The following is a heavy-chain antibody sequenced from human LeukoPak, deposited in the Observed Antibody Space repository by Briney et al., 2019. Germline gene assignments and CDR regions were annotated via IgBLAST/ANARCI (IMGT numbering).Heavy chain of an antibody. J-gene: IGHJ3*02. CDR3: AKGGRFFGVVQPGAFDI. CDR2: ISGSGGST. D-gene: IGHD3-3*01. V-gene: IGHV3-23*01. Sequence: PGGSLRLSRAASGFTFSSYAMSWVRQAPGKGLEWVSAISGSGGSTYYADSVKGRFTISRDNSKNTLYLQMNSLRAEDTAVYYCAKGGRFFGVVQPGAFDIWGQGTMVTVSS. CDR1: GFTFSSYA.